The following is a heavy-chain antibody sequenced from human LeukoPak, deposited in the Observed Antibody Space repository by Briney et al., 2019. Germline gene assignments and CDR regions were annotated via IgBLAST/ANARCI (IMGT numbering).Heavy chain of an antibody. V-gene: IGHV4-34*01. Sequence: SETLSLTCAVYGGSFSGYYWSWIRQPPGKGLEWIGEINHRGSTNYNPSLKSRVTISVDTSKNQFSLKLSSVTAADTAVYYCARGGLYCSSTSCYRRPFDYWGQGTLVTVSS. CDR3: ARGGLYCSSTSCYRRPFDY. D-gene: IGHD2-2*02. CDR1: GGSFSGYY. CDR2: INHRGST. J-gene: IGHJ4*02.